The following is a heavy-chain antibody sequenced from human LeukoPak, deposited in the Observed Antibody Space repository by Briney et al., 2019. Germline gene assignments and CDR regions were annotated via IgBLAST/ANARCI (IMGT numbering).Heavy chain of an antibody. CDR3: AAVSSRYAIRRSFDI. CDR1: GFPFTSSA. Sequence: GASVQVSCKASGFPFTSSAVQWVRPARGQRLEWIGWIVVGSGNTNYAQKFQERVTITRDMSTSTAYMELSSLRSEDTAVYYCAAVSSRYAIRRSFDIWGQGTMVTVSS. D-gene: IGHD2-8*01. V-gene: IGHV1-58*01. J-gene: IGHJ3*02. CDR2: IVVGSGNT.